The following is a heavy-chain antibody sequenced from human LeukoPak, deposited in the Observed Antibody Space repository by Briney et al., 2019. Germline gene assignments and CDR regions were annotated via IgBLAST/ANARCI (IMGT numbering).Heavy chain of an antibody. CDR3: ARGIAAAGFDY. V-gene: IGHV3-30*04. D-gene: IGHD6-13*01. J-gene: IGHJ4*02. CDR2: ISYDGSNK. Sequence: GGSLRLSCAASGFTFSSYAMHWVRQAPGRGLEWVAVISYDGSNKYYADSVKGRFTISRDNSKNTLYLQMNSLRAEDTAVYYCARGIAAAGFDYWGQGTLVTVSS. CDR1: GFTFSSYA.